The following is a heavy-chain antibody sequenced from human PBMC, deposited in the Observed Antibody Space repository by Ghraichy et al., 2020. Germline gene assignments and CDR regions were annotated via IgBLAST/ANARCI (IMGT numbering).Heavy chain of an antibody. CDR1: GGSFSDNY. CDR3: ARAPYSSGWYGY. CDR2: INHSGST. Sequence: SETLSLTCAVYGGSFSDNYWSWIRQPPGKGLEWIGEINHSGSTNYNPSLKSRVTISVDTSKNQFSLKLSSVTAADTAVYYCARAPYSSGWYGYWGQGTLVTVSS. D-gene: IGHD6-19*01. J-gene: IGHJ4*02. V-gene: IGHV4-34*01.